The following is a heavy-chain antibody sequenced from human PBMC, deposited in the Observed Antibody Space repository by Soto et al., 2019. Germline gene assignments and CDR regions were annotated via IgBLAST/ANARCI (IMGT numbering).Heavy chain of an antibody. Sequence: VGSLRLSCAASGFTFTNSAMNWVRQAPGKGLEWVSTMTGSGGSTYYADSVKGRFTISRDTSKNTVYLHMNSLRAEDTAVYYCTKDVADCGGDCFSGFDSWGQGTLVTVSS. V-gene: IGHV3-23*01. CDR3: TKDVADCGGDCFSGFDS. D-gene: IGHD2-21*02. CDR2: MTGSGGST. CDR1: GFTFTNSA. J-gene: IGHJ4*02.